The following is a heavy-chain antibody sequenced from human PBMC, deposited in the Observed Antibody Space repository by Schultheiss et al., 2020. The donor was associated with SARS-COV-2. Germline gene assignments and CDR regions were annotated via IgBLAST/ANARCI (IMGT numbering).Heavy chain of an antibody. Sequence: KVSCKGSGYSFTSYWIGWVRQMPGKGLEWMGIIYPGDSDTRYSPSFQGQVTISADKSISTAYLQWSSLKASDTAMYYCARVLRGYSGYDVSRGYYFDYWGQGTLVTVSS. J-gene: IGHJ4*02. V-gene: IGHV5-51*01. D-gene: IGHD5-12*01. CDR3: ARVLRGYSGYDVSRGYYFDY. CDR2: IYPGDSDT. CDR1: GYSFTSYW.